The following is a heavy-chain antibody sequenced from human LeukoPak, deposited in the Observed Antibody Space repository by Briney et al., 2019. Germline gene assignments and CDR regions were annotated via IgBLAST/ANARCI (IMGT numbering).Heavy chain of an antibody. CDR1: GYTFTSYD. CDR3: PRRHSGIAAAGPLNWFDP. Sequence: GASVKVSCKASGYTFTSYDINWGRQATGQGLEWMGWINPNGGNTGYAQKFQGRVTMTRNTSISTAYMKLSSLRSEATAVYYCPRRHSGIAAAGPLNWFDPWGQGTLVTVSS. CDR2: INPNGGNT. J-gene: IGHJ5*02. D-gene: IGHD6-13*01. V-gene: IGHV1-8*01.